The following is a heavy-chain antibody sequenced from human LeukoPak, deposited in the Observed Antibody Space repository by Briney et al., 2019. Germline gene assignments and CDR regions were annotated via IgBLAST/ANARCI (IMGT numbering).Heavy chain of an antibody. CDR2: IIPIFGTA. CDR1: GGTFSSYA. D-gene: IGHD1-7*01. J-gene: IGHJ4*02. V-gene: IGHV1-69*13. CDR3: ARDRWNYDRELSDYFDY. Sequence: SVKVSCKASGGTFSSYAISGVRQAPGQGLDWMGGIIPIFGTANYAQKFQGRVTITADESTSTAYMELSSLRSEDTAVYYCARDRWNYDRELSDYFDYWGQGTLVTVSS.